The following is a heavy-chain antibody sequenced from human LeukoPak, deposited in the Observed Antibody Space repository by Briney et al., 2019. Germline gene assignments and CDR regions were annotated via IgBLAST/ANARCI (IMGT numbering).Heavy chain of an antibody. CDR3: ATPPRAYTSS. CDR1: GFTFSTYW. D-gene: IGHD5-18*01. CDR2: INQDGSDK. V-gene: IGHV3-7*02. J-gene: IGHJ5*01. Sequence: PGGSLRRSCAASGFTFSTYWMSWVRQAPGKGLEWVANINQDGSDKYYVDSVKGRFTISRDNAKNSLYLQMNSLRAEDTAVYYCATPPRAYTSSWGHGTLVTVSS.